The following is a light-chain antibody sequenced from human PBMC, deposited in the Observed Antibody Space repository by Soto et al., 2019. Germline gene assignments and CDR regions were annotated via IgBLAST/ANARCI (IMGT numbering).Light chain of an antibody. V-gene: IGKV3-20*01. CDR1: QSISSGY. CDR2: GAS. J-gene: IGKJ1*01. Sequence: EVMLTQTPGTLSLSPGERATLSCRASQSISSGYLAWYQQKPGQAPRLLIYGASSRATGIPDRFSGSGSGTDFTLTISRLEPEDIAVFYCQQYGSSPWTFGQVTKVDTK. CDR3: QQYGSSPWT.